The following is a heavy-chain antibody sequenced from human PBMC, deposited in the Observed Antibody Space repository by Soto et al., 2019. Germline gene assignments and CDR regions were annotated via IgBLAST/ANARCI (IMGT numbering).Heavy chain of an antibody. V-gene: IGHV4-34*01. J-gene: IGHJ4*02. D-gene: IGHD6-19*01. CDR3: VRGQWLPRGEY. CDR2: INHSGSI. CDR1: GGSFSGYF. Sequence: QVQLQQWGAGLLKPSETLSLSCAVYGGSFSGYFWTWIRQPPGKGLEWIGEINHSGSINYNASLKGRVSISVDTSENQFSLRLTSVTAADTAVYYCVRGQWLPRGEYWGQGTLVTVSS.